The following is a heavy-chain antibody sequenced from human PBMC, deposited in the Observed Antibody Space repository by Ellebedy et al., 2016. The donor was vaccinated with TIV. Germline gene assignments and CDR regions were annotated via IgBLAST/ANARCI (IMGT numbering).Heavy chain of an antibody. CDR2: INPSSGST. V-gene: IGHV1-46*04. D-gene: IGHD2-15*01. Sequence: AASVKVSCKASGYTFTSYGISWVRQAPGQGLEWMGIINPSSGSTTYAQKLQGRVTMTRDTSTSTVYLELSSLRSEDTAVYYCARAGGYCSGGSCYEPFDYWGQGTLVTVSS. CDR1: GYTFTSYG. J-gene: IGHJ4*02. CDR3: ARAGGYCSGGSCYEPFDY.